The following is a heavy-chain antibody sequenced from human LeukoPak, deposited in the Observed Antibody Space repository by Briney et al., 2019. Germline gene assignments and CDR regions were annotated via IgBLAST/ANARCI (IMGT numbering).Heavy chain of an antibody. Sequence: GGSLRLSCAASGFTFSSYVMTWVRQAPGKGLEWVSIISGSVTTTYYADSVKGRFTISRDNSKNSLYLQMNSLRAEDTALYYCARAVGNGDYYPFAYWGQGALVTVSS. CDR2: ISGSVTTT. CDR1: GFTFSSYV. V-gene: IGHV3-23*01. J-gene: IGHJ4*02. CDR3: ARAVGNGDYYPFAY. D-gene: IGHD4-17*01.